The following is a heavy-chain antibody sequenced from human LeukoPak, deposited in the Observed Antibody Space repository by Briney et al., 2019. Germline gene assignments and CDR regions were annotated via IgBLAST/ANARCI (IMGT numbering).Heavy chain of an antibody. CDR2: INSKTDGGTT. V-gene: IGHV3-15*07. CDR1: GFTFSSYS. Sequence: GGSLTLSCAASGFTFSSYSMNWVRQAPGKGLEWVGRINSKTDGGTTDYAAPVKGRFTISRDDSKNTLYLQMNSLKTEDTAVYYCTTDYYGSGSYYNATAYYYYYMDVWGKGTTVTVSS. J-gene: IGHJ6*03. D-gene: IGHD3-10*01. CDR3: TTDYYGSGSYYNATAYYYYYMDV.